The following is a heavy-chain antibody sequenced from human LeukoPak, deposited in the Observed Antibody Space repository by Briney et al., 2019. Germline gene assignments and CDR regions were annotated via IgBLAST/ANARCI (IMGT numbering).Heavy chain of an antibody. V-gene: IGHV1-3*01. CDR2: INAGNGNT. CDR1: GYTFTSYA. Sequence: ASVKVSCKASGYTFTSYAMHWVRQAPGQRLEWMGWINAGNGNTKYSQKFQGRVTITRDTSASTAYMELSNLRSEDTAVYYCARDRPYYYGSGSYPPLGYWGQGTLVTVSS. J-gene: IGHJ4*02. CDR3: ARDRPYYYGSGSYPPLGY. D-gene: IGHD3-10*01.